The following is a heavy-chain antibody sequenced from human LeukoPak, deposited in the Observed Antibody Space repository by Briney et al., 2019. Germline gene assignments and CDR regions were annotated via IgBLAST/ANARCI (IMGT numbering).Heavy chain of an antibody. D-gene: IGHD4-23*01. V-gene: IGHV3-30*01. CDR2: ISYDGSVK. CDR1: GFTFNTYA. J-gene: IGHJ4*02. CDR3: ARGRPHGNDY. Sequence: GGSLRLSCAASGFTFNTYAMNWVRQAPDKGLEWVAVISYDGSVKYYADSVKGRFTISRDNSKNTVYLQMNSLRAEDTAVYYCARGRPHGNDYWGQGTLVTVSS.